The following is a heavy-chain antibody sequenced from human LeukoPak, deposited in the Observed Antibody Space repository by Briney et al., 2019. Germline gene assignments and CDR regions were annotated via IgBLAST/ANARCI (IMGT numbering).Heavy chain of an antibody. CDR2: ISGSGGST. V-gene: IGHV3-23*01. Sequence: GGSLRLSCAASGFTFSSYAMSWVRQAPGKGLEWVSAISGSGGSTYYADSVKGRFTISRDNAKNSLYLQMNSLRAEDTAVYYCARGRYYYDSSGYRQYYFDYWGQGTLVTVSS. J-gene: IGHJ4*02. CDR1: GFTFSSYA. D-gene: IGHD3-22*01. CDR3: ARGRYYYDSSGYRQYYFDY.